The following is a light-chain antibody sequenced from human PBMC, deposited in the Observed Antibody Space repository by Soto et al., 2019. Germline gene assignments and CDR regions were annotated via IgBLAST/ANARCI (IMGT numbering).Light chain of an antibody. V-gene: IGKV3-11*01. J-gene: IGKJ4*01. CDR2: DAT. CDR1: QSVGSN. Sequence: VVLTQSPATLSLSLGESATLSCRASQSVGSNLAWYQQKRGQAPRLLISDATERATSLPARFTGSRSGTDFTLSISSLEPDDVAVYYCQQRSDRLSFGGGTVVEI. CDR3: QQRSDRLS.